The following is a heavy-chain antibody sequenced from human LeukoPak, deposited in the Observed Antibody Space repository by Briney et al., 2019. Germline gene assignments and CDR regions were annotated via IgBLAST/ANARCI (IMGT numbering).Heavy chain of an antibody. Sequence: GGSLRLSCAASGFTFSSFGMSWVRQAPGKGLEWLSYISRRDNTMSYADSVRGRFITSRDNSKNTLYLQMNSLRDEDTAVYYCATDRSGSYSDYWGQGTPVTVSS. CDR3: ATDRSGSYSDY. CDR2: ISRRDNTM. J-gene: IGHJ4*02. CDR1: GFTFSSFG. D-gene: IGHD1-26*01. V-gene: IGHV3-48*02.